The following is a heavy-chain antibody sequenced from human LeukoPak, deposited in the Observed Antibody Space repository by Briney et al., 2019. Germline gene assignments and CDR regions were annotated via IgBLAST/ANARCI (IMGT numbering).Heavy chain of an antibody. D-gene: IGHD1-1*01. CDR3: AKDLHNWNLVDAFDI. Sequence: PGGSLRLSCAASGFTFSSYAMSWVRQAPGKGLEWVSAISGSGGSTYYADSVKGRFTISRDDSKNTLYLQMNSLRAEDTAVYYCAKDLHNWNLVDAFDIWGQGTMVTVSS. CDR1: GFTFSSYA. V-gene: IGHV3-23*01. CDR2: ISGSGGST. J-gene: IGHJ3*02.